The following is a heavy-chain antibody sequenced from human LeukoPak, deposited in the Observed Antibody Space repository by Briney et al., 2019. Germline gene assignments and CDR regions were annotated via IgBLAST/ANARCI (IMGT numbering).Heavy chain of an antibody. CDR3: ARGNCGGDCYSGAW. V-gene: IGHV3-21*01. J-gene: IGHJ4*02. CDR2: ISSSSSYI. D-gene: IGHD2-21*02. Sequence: GGSLRLSCAASGFTFSSYSMNWVRQAPGKGLEWVSSISSSSSYIYHADSVKGRFTISRDNAKNSLYLQMNSLRAEDTAVYYCARGNCGGDCYSGAWWGQGTLVTVSS. CDR1: GFTFSSYS.